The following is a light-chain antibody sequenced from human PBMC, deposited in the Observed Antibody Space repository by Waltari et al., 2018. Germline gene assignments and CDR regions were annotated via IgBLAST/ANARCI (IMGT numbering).Light chain of an antibody. CDR2: WAS. CDR1: QTLLYPSNNKNY. Sequence: DIVMTQSPDSLTVSLGERATIHCKSSQTLLYPSNNKNYLAWYQQKPGQPPKLLIYWASTRESGVPDRFTGSGSGTDFTLSISSLQAEDVAVYFCQQYHTTPFTFGPGTKLDIK. J-gene: IGKJ3*01. V-gene: IGKV4-1*01. CDR3: QQYHTTPFT.